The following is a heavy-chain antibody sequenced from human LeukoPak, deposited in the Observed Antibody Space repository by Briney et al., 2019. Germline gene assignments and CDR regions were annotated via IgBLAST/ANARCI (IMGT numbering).Heavy chain of an antibody. D-gene: IGHD3-22*01. J-gene: IGHJ4*02. CDR2: IIPIFGTA. Sequence: GASVKVSCKASGYTFTSYYMHWVRQAPGQGLEWMGGIIPIFGTANYAQKFQGRVTITADESTSTAYMELSSLRSEDTAVYYCARGYYDSSGYYYFDYWGQGTLVTVSS. V-gene: IGHV1-69*13. CDR1: GYTFTSYY. CDR3: ARGYYDSSGYYYFDY.